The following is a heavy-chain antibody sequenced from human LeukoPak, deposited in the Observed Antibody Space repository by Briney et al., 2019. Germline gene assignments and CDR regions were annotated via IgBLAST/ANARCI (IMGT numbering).Heavy chain of an antibody. CDR2: ISGSGDNT. V-gene: IGHV3-23*01. D-gene: IGHD2-21*02. Sequence: SCKASGGTFSNYAMSWVRQAPGRGLEWVSAISGSGDNTYYADSVKGRFTVSRDNAKNTLYVQMKSLRAEDTAVYYCAKDFVVVPGNVNYFDYWGQGTLVTVSS. J-gene: IGHJ4*02. CDR1: GGTFSNYA. CDR3: AKDFVVVPGNVNYFDY.